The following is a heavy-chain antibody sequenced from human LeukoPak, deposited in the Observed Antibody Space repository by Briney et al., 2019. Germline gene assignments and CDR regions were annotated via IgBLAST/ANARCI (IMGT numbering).Heavy chain of an antibody. CDR3: ARLADYCSSTSCYRLFDY. CDR1: AGSISSSSYY. CDR2: IYYSGST. J-gene: IGHJ4*02. V-gene: IGHV4-39*01. Sequence: PSHTLSLTRTVSAGSISSSSYYWGWIRQPPGKGLEWIGSIYYSGSTYYNPSLKSRVTISVDTSKNQFSLKLSSVTAADTAVYYCARLADYCSSTSCYRLFDYWGQGTLVTVSS. D-gene: IGHD2-2*01.